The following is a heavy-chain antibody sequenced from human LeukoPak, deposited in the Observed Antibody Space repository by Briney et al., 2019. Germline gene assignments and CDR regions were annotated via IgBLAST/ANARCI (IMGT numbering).Heavy chain of an antibody. J-gene: IGHJ4*02. V-gene: IGHV3-53*01. D-gene: IGHD6-19*01. CDR2: IYGGGST. Sequence: PGGSLRLSCAATGLSASSNFMSWVRQAPGKGLEWVSVIYGGGSTYYADSVKGRFTISRDTPENTLYLQMNSLRVEDTAVYYCASWPVGWYGEDSWGQGTLVTVSS. CDR1: GLSASSNF. CDR3: ASWPVGWYGEDS.